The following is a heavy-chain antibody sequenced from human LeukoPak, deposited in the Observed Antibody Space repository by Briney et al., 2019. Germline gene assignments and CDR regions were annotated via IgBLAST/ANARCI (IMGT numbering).Heavy chain of an antibody. Sequence: GESLKISCKGPGYSFTSYWIGWVRQMPGKGLEWMGIIYPGDSDTRYSPSFQGQVTISADKSISTAYLQWSSLKASDTAMYYCARGGYCSGGSCYGLDYWGQGTLVTVSS. D-gene: IGHD2-15*01. V-gene: IGHV5-51*01. J-gene: IGHJ4*02. CDR2: IYPGDSDT. CDR1: GYSFTSYW. CDR3: ARGGYCSGGSCYGLDY.